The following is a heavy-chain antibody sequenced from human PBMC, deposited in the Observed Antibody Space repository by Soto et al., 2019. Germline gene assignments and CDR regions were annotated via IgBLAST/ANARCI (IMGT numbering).Heavy chain of an antibody. CDR1: GGGNLRDYR. CDR2: IIPKLGSA. CDR3: ARGGDGYTFGAVY. V-gene: IGHV1-69*01. J-gene: IGHJ4*02. Sequence: QVQLVQSGAEVKEPGSSVKVSCKASGGGNLRDYRTTWVRRAPGQGLEWMGGIIPKLGSANYAQNFQGRVTVTAGESTNTVYMELRSLRSDDTAVYYCARGGDGYTFGAVYWGQGTPVTVSS. D-gene: IGHD2-21*01.